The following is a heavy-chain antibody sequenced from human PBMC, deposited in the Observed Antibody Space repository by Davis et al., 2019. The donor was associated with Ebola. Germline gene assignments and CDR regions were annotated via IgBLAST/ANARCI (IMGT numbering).Heavy chain of an antibody. D-gene: IGHD1-14*01. CDR3: ARVWGEDEGMDY. CDR2: ISSSGSTI. Sequence: GESLKISCAASGFTFSDYYMSWIRQAPGKGLEWVSYISSSGSTIYYADSVKGRFTISRDNAKNSLYLQMNSLRAEDTAVYHCARVWGEDEGMDYWGQGTLVTVSS. CDR1: GFTFSDYY. V-gene: IGHV3-11*04. J-gene: IGHJ4*02.